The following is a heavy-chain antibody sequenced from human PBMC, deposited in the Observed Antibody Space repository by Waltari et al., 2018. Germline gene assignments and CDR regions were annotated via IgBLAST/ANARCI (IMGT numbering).Heavy chain of an antibody. CDR2: IYYSGST. J-gene: IGHJ5*02. V-gene: IGHV4-59*01. D-gene: IGHD3-16*01. CDR1: GGSISSYY. Sequence: QVQLQESGPGLVKPSETLSLTCTVSGGSISSYYWSWIRQPPGKGLEWIGYIYYSGSTNYNPALKSRVTISVDTSKNQFSRKLSSVTAADTAVYYCARGSGRWGWFDPWGQGTLVTVSS. CDR3: ARGSGRWGWFDP.